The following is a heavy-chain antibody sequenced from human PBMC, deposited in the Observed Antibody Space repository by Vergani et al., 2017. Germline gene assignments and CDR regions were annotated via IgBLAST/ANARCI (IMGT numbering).Heavy chain of an antibody. CDR3: ALAAGRLPAPH. CDR2: IIPILGIA. CDR1: GGTFSSYT. D-gene: IGHD6-13*01. V-gene: IGHV1-69*02. Sequence: QVQLVQSGAEVKKPGSSVKVSCKASGGTFSSYTIRWVRQAPGQGLEWMGRIIPILGIANYAQKFQGRVTITADKSTSTAYMELSSLRSEDTAVYYCALAAGRLPAPHWDQGTLVTVSS. J-gene: IGHJ4*02.